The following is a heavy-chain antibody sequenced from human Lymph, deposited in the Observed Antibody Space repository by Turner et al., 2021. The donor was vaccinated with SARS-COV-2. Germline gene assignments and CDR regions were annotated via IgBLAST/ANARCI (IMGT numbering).Heavy chain of an antibody. V-gene: IGHV1-69*04. J-gene: IGHJ3*02. CDR1: GGTFSSYA. CDR3: AEPCTVVTPPYGCDI. CDR2: IIPMFGIA. Sequence: QVHLVQSGAEVKRPGSSVTVSCKASGGTFSSYAISWVRQAPEQGLEWIGRIIPMFGIASYEQKFQGRVSITADKSTSTGYKELSSLRAEDTAVYYCAEPCTVVTPPYGCDIWGQGTMVTISS. D-gene: IGHD2-21*02.